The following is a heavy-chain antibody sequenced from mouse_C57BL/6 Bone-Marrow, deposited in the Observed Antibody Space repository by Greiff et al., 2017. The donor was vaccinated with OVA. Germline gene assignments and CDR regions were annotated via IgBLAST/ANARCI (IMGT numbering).Heavy chain of an antibody. CDR1: GFTFSDYY. J-gene: IGHJ2*01. V-gene: IGHV5-12*01. D-gene: IGHD3-2*02. CDR3: AREGDSSGYGY. CDR2: ISNGGGST. Sequence: EVKLVESGGGLVQPGGSLKLSCAASGFTFSDYYMYWVRQTPEKRLEWVAYISNGGGSTYYPDTVKGRFTISRDNAKNTLYLQMSRLKSEDTAMYYCAREGDSSGYGYWGQGTTLTVSS.